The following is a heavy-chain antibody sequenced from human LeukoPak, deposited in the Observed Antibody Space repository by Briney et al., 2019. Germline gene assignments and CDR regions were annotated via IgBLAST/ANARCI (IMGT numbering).Heavy chain of an antibody. V-gene: IGHV3-23*01. CDR1: GFTFSSYA. CDR2: ISGSGGST. CDR3: ATSPLLLPHSSSWSYYYGMDV. D-gene: IGHD6-13*01. J-gene: IGHJ6*02. Sequence: GGSLRLSCEASGFTFSSYAMSWVRQAPGKGLEWVSAISGSGGSTYYADSVKGRFTISRDNSKNTLYLQMNSLRAEDTAVYYCATSPLLLPHSSSWSYYYGMDVWGQGTTVTVSS.